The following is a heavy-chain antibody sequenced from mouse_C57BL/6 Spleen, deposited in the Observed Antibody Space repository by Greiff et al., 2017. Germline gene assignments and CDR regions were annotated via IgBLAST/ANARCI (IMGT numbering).Heavy chain of an antibody. D-gene: IGHD2-3*01. CDR3: ARRRLDGYYDAMDD. CDR2: ISRRSGNT. V-gene: IGHV1-81*01. J-gene: IGHJ4*01. Sequence: QVQLKQSGAELARPGASVKLSCKASGYTFTSYGISWVKQRTGQGLEWIGEISRRSGNTYYNEKFKGKATLSADKSSSTAYMELRSRTSEDSAVYFCARRRLDGYYDAMDDWGQGTSVTVSS. CDR1: GYTFTSYG.